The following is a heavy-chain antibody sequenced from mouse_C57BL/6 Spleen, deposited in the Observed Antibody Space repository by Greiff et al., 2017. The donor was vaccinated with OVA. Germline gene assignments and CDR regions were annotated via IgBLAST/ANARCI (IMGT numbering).Heavy chain of an antibody. CDR1: GFTFSDYY. V-gene: IGHV5-16*01. D-gene: IGHD2-1*01. CDR2: INYDGSST. J-gene: IGHJ1*03. CDR3: ARDRGDYGNWYFDV. Sequence: EVKLQESEGGLVQPGSSMKLSCTASGFTFSDYYMAWVRQVPEKGLEWVANINYDGSSTYYLDSLKSRFIISRDNAKNILYLQMSSLKSEDTATYYCARDRGDYGNWYFDVWGTGTTVTVSS.